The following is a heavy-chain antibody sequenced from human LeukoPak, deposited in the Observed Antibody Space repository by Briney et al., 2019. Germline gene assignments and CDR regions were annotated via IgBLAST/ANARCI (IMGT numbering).Heavy chain of an antibody. Sequence: KPSETLSLTCTVSGGSISSSSYYWGWLRQPPGKGLEWIGSIYYSGSTYYNPSLKSRVTISVDTSKNQFSLKLSSVTAADTAVYYCAPLYSSSSGSAYWGQGTLVTVSS. CDR2: IYYSGST. CDR3: APLYSSSSGSAY. J-gene: IGHJ4*02. D-gene: IGHD6-6*01. V-gene: IGHV4-39*07. CDR1: GGSISSSSYY.